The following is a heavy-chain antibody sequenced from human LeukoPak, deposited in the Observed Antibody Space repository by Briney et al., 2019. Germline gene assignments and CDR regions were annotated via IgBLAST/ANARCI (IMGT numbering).Heavy chain of an antibody. CDR2: INPNSGGT. V-gene: IGHV1-2*02. D-gene: IGHD2-2*01. CDR3: ARVRAVVPAARFDY. Sequence: ASVKVSCNASGYTFTGYYMHWVRQAPGQGLEWMGWINPNSGGTNYAQKFQGRVTMTRDTSISTAYMELSRLRSDDTAVYYCARVRAVVPAARFDYWGQGTLVTVSS. CDR1: GYTFTGYY. J-gene: IGHJ4*02.